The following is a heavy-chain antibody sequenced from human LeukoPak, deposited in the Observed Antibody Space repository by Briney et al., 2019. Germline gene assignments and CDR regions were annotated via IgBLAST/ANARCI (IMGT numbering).Heavy chain of an antibody. CDR1: GYRFTIYW. Sequence: GSLKISWKGSGYRFTIYWIAWVREMPAQGLEWRGVIYPGDSGARYIPSFQGQVTISADRPIRTAYLPGGSLRAPDTDRRYCSRQRGSSDWGDAFDIWGQGTMVTVSS. V-gene: IGHV5-51*01. CDR2: IYPGDSGA. D-gene: IGHD6-19*01. J-gene: IGHJ3*02. CDR3: SRQRGSSDWGDAFDI.